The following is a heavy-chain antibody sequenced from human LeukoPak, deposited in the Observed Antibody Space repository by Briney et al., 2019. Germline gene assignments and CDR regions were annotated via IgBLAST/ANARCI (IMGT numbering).Heavy chain of an antibody. D-gene: IGHD3-16*01. J-gene: IGHJ4*02. Sequence: SETLSLTCDFSGDSLSGYYWSWLRQPPGKGLEWIAYRQSNGYTEYYPSLMSRVTISLDTSKRQLSLKLSSVTAADTAVYYCARQLPFHDYTYYFDYWGQGTLVTVSS. V-gene: IGHV4-59*08. CDR1: GDSLSGYY. CDR3: ARQLPFHDYTYYFDY. CDR2: RQSNGYT.